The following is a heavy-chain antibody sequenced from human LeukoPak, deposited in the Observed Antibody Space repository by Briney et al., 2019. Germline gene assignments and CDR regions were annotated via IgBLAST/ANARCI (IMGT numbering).Heavy chain of an antibody. J-gene: IGHJ4*02. CDR1: GFTFSSYA. CDR3: ARSMIFPPDSFDY. D-gene: IGHD3-22*01. V-gene: IGHV3-74*01. Sequence: GGSLRLSCAASGFTFSSYAMSWVRQAPGKGLVWVSRISSDGSNTTYADSVKGRFTISRDNAKNTLYLQMNSLRAEDTAVYYCARSMIFPPDSFDYWGQGTLVTVSS. CDR2: ISSDGSNT.